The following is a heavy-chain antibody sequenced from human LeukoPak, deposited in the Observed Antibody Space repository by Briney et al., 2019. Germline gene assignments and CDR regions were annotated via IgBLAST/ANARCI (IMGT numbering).Heavy chain of an antibody. D-gene: IGHD1-26*01. CDR2: IKQDGSEK. J-gene: IGHJ4*02. Sequence: GGSLRLSCAASGFTFSSYWMSWVRQAPGKGLEWVANIKQDGSEKYYVDSVKGRFTISRDNAKNSLYLQMNSLRAEDTAVYYCARQKVGSTTIFDCWGQGTLVTVSS. CDR1: GFTFSSYW. CDR3: ARQKVGSTTIFDC. V-gene: IGHV3-7*01.